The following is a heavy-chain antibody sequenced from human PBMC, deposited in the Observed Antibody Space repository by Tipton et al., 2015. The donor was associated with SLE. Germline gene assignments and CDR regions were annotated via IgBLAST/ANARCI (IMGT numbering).Heavy chain of an antibody. D-gene: IGHD3-22*01. CDR3: ARPPPYDSSDLGDY. V-gene: IGHV4-39*01. J-gene: IGHJ4*02. Sequence: TLSLTCTVSGGSISSSSYYWGWIRQPPGKGLEWIGSIYYSGSTYSNPSLTSRVTISVDTSKNQLSLKLSSVTAADTAVYYCARPPPYDSSDLGDYWGQGTLVTVSS. CDR1: GGSISSSSYY. CDR2: IYYSGST.